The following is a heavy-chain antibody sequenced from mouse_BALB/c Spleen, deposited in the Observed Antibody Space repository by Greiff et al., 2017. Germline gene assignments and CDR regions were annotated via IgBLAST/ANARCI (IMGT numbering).Heavy chain of an antibody. CDR3: ARGIYYDYDAAFAY. D-gene: IGHD2-4*01. V-gene: IGHV1S41*01. CDR2: IAPGSGST. CDR1: GYTFTSYW. J-gene: IGHJ3*01. Sequence: DLVKPGASVKLSCKASGYTFTSYWINWIKQRPGQGLEWIGRIAPGSGSTYYNEMIKGKATLTVDTSSSTAYIQLSSLSSEDSAVYFCARGIYYDYDAAFAYWGQGTLVTVSA.